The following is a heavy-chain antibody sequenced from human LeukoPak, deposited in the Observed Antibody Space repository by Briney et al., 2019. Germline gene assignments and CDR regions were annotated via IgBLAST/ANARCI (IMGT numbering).Heavy chain of an antibody. CDR1: GYSFTTYW. Sequence: GESLKISCKGSGYSFTTYWIGWVRQMPGKGLEWMGIIHPGESDTRYSPSFQGQVTISADKSISTASLQWGSLKASDTAMYYCARFIAGRGFDYWGQGTLVTVSS. CDR3: ARFIAGRGFDY. J-gene: IGHJ4*02. D-gene: IGHD6-13*01. V-gene: IGHV5-51*01. CDR2: IHPGESDT.